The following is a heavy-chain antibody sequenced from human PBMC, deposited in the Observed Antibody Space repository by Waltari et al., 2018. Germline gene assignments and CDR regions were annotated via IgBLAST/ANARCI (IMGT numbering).Heavy chain of an antibody. CDR1: GGSISSNNYP. CDR3: ARVGGDDNTGWGFFDL. Sequence: QVQLQESGPELVKPSQTLSLTCTVSGGSISSNNYPWTWIRHHPGQGLEWIGYIYATGRTKYTPSLKSRVTISVDTSGNQFSLRLNSVTAADTALYHCARVGGDDNTGWGFFDLWGRGTLVTVSS. CDR2: IYATGRT. V-gene: IGHV4-31*03. J-gene: IGHJ2*01. D-gene: IGHD6-19*01.